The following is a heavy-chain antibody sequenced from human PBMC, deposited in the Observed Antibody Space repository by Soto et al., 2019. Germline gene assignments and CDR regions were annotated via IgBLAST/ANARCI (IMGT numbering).Heavy chain of an antibody. CDR3: ARDRSGCYGSLSTLHAFDI. V-gene: IGHV4-31*03. CDR2: IYYSGST. CDR1: GGSISSGGYY. Sequence: QVQLQESGPGLVKPSQTLSLTCTVSGGSISSGGYYWSWIRQHPGKGLEWIGYIYYSGSTYYNPSLKSRVTISVDTSKNQFSLKLSSVAAADTAVYYCARDRSGCYGSLSTLHAFDIWGQGTMVTVSS. D-gene: IGHD6-19*01. J-gene: IGHJ3*02.